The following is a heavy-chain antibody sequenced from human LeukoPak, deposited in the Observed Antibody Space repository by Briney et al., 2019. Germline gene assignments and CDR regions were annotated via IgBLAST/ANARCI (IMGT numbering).Heavy chain of an antibody. CDR1: GGSISSSSYY. J-gene: IGHJ5*02. CDR2: INHSGST. CDR3: ARAGSYWFDP. Sequence: SETLSLTCTVSGGSISSSSYYWGWIRQPPGKGLEWIGEINHSGSTNYNPSLKSRVTISVDTSKNQFSLKLSSVTAADTAVYYCARAGSYWFDPWGQGTLVTVSS. D-gene: IGHD1-14*01. V-gene: IGHV4-39*07.